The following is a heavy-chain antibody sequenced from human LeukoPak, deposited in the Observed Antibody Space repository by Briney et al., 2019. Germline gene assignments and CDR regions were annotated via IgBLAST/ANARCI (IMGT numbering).Heavy chain of an antibody. V-gene: IGHV4-59*01. CDR3: ARFYRDCYDSRGGAFDY. CDR1: GGSISSYY. CDR2: IYYSGST. J-gene: IGHJ4*02. D-gene: IGHD3-22*01. Sequence: SETLSLTCTVSGGSISSYYWSWIRQPPGKGLEWIGYIYYSGSTNYNPSLKSRVTISVDTSKNQFSLKLSSVTAADTAVYYCARFYRDCYDSRGGAFDYWGQGTLVTVSS.